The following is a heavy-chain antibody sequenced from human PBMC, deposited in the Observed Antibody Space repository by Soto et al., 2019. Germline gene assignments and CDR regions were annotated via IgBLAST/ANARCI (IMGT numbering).Heavy chain of an antibody. CDR3: AKGGRRVLIPMDV. V-gene: IGHV3-23*01. Sequence: QLLESGGGLVQTGGSLRLSGTASGFTFSNYAMSWVRQAPGKGLEWVSGIRSSGEGTYYADSVKGRLTISRDNSKNMLYLQINSLRAEDTAVYYCAKGGRRVLIPMDVWGQGTTVTVSS. J-gene: IGHJ6*02. CDR2: IRSSGEGT. CDR1: GFTFSNYA. D-gene: IGHD2-8*01.